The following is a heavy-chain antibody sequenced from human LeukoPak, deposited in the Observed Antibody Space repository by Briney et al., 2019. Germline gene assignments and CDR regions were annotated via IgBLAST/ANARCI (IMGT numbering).Heavy chain of an antibody. Sequence: SVKVSCKASGGSFSSYVITWVRQAPGQGLEWMGRIIPVLGVSNFAQKFQGRVTITADKSTSTAYMELSSLRSEDTAVYYCARDYYGSGSYYPPNDYWGQGTLVTVSS. V-gene: IGHV1-69*04. D-gene: IGHD3-10*01. J-gene: IGHJ4*02. CDR1: GGSFSSYV. CDR3: ARDYYGSGSYYPPNDY. CDR2: IIPVLGVS.